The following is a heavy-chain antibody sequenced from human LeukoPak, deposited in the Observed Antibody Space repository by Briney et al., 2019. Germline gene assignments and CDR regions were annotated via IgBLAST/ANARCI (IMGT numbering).Heavy chain of an antibody. CDR3: AKQGGGSAGY. D-gene: IGHD1-26*01. V-gene: IGHV3-23*01. J-gene: IGHJ4*02. Sequence: GGSLRLSCAASGFTFRNHAMNWVRQAPGKGLEWVSVISGSGETTYYADSVKGRFTISRDNSKNTLYLQMNSLRAEDTAVYYCAKQGGGSAGYWGQGTLVTVSS. CDR2: ISGSGETT. CDR1: GFTFRNHA.